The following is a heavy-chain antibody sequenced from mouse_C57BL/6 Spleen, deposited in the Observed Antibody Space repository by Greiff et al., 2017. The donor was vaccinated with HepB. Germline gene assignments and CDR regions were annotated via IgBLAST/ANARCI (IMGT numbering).Heavy chain of an antibody. V-gene: IGHV14-3*01. CDR3: ARVTDPYYGSSLGAMDY. CDR1: GFNIKNTY. CDR2: IDPANGNT. Sequence: EVQLQQSVAELVRPGASVKLSCTASGFNIKNTYMHWVKQRPEQGLEWIGRIDPANGNTKYAPKFQGKATITADTSSNTAYLQLSSLTSEDTAIYYCARVTDPYYGSSLGAMDYWGQGTSVTVSS. D-gene: IGHD1-1*01. J-gene: IGHJ4*01.